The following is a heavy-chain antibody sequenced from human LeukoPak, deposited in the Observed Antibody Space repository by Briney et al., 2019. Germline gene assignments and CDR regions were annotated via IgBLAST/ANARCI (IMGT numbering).Heavy chain of an antibody. CDR2: IYYSGST. D-gene: IGHD3-22*01. J-gene: IGHJ3*02. CDR1: GGSISSYY. V-gene: IGHV4-59*01. Sequence: SETLSLTCSVSGGSISSYYWSWIRQPPGKGLEWIGYIYYSGSTNYNPSLKSRVTISVDTSKNQFSLKLSSVTAADTAVYYCAREFSNDSSGYYYGAFDIWGQGTMVTVSS. CDR3: AREFSNDSSGYYYGAFDI.